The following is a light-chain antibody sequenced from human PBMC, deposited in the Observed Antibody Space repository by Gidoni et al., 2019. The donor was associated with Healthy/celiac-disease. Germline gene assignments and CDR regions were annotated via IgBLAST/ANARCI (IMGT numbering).Light chain of an antibody. CDR2: DAS. J-gene: IGKJ4*01. CDR1: QSVSSY. CDR3: QQRSNVLT. V-gene: IGKV3-11*01. Sequence: EIVLTQSPATLSSSPGERATLSCRASQSVSSYLAWYQQKPGQAPRLLIYDASNRATGIPARFSGSGSGTDFTLTISSLEPEDFAVYYCQQRSNVLTFGGXTKVEIK.